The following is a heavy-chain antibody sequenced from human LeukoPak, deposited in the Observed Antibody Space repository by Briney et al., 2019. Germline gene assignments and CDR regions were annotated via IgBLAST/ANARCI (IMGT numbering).Heavy chain of an antibody. CDR1: GDSISSTFYQ. Sequence: SETLSLTCTVSGDSISSTFYQWGWIRQPPGKGLEWIGGFYYSGSTYYNPSLKSRVTISVDTSKNQFSLKLTSVTASDTAVYYCARYCTSTSCYLPYYYGMDVWGQGTTVTVSS. V-gene: IGHV4-39*01. CDR2: FYYSGST. CDR3: ARYCTSTSCYLPYYYGMDV. J-gene: IGHJ6*02. D-gene: IGHD2-2*01.